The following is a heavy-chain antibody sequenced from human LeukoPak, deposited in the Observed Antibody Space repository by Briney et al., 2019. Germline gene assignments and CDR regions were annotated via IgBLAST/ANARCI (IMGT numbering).Heavy chain of an antibody. CDR1: GFIFSDYY. CDR2: SSSDGTAN. D-gene: IGHD6-13*01. CDR3: AREFWYRFEI. Sequence: GGSLRLSCAASGFIFSDYYMSWIRQAPGKGLEFVAYSSSDGTANYYADSVKGRFTISGDNAQNSVHLEITNLRAEDTAVYYCAREFWYRFEIWGQGTVVTVSS. J-gene: IGHJ4*02. V-gene: IGHV3-11*04.